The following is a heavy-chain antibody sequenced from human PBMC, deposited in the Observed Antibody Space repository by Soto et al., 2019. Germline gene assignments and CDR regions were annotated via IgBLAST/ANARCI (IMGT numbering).Heavy chain of an antibody. V-gene: IGHV4-34*01. J-gene: IGHJ4*02. Sequence: SETLSLTCAVYGGSFSGYYWSWIRQPPGKGLEWIGEINHSGSTNYNPSLKSRVTISVDTSKNQFSLKLSSVTAADTAVYYCASDVRATGWDYWGQGTLVTVSS. D-gene: IGHD1-26*01. CDR3: ASDVRATGWDY. CDR1: GGSFSGYY. CDR2: INHSGST.